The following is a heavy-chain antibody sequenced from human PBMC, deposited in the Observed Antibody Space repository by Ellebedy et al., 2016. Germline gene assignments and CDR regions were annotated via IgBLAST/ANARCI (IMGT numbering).Heavy chain of an antibody. Sequence: GGSLRLSXAASGFTFSSYSMNWVRQAPGKGLEWVSSISSSSSYIYYADSVKGRFTISRDNSKNTLYLQMNSLRAEDTALYYCASWHSSGWYLDYWGQGTLVTVSS. CDR1: GFTFSSYS. V-gene: IGHV3-21*01. CDR3: ASWHSSGWYLDY. D-gene: IGHD6-19*01. CDR2: ISSSSSYI. J-gene: IGHJ4*02.